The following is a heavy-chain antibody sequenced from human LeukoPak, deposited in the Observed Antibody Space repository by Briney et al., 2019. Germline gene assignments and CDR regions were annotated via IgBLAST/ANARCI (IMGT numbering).Heavy chain of an antibody. J-gene: IGHJ4*02. CDR3: AKELARDIFFDY. D-gene: IGHD3-9*01. CDR1: GFTFTTYA. V-gene: IGHV3-23*01. Sequence: PGRSLRLSCAASGFTFTTYAMGWVRQAPGKGLEWVSGISGGGGNTYYADSVKGRFTISRDNSKNTLYLQMNSLRAEDTAVYYCAKELARDIFFDYWGQGTLVTVSS. CDR2: ISGGGGNT.